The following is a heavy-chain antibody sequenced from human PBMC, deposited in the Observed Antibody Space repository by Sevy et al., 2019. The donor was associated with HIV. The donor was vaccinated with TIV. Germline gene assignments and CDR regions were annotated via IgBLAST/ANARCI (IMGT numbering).Heavy chain of an antibody. J-gene: IGHJ4*02. CDR3: ASGSLDSTGYPFDY. Sequence: GSLRLSCAASGFTFSIYTMNWVRQAPGKGLEWVSSISSSSTYIYYADSVRGRFTISRDNAKNSLYLQMHSLRAEDTAVYYCASGSLDSTGYPFDYWGQGTLVTVSS. CDR1: GFTFSIYT. CDR2: ISSSSTYI. D-gene: IGHD3-22*01. V-gene: IGHV3-21*01.